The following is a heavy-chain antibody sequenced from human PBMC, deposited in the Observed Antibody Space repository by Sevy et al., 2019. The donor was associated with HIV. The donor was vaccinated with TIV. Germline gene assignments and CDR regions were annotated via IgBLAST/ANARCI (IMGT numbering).Heavy chain of an antibody. V-gene: IGHV3-66*02. J-gene: IGHJ4*02. D-gene: IGHD6-19*01. Sequence: GGSLRLSCAISGFTVNDKYIIWVRQAPGKGLEWVSVIFSSGSTYYADSAKGRFNISRDNSNNTGYLKMNSLRAEDTAVYYCVSLFLSYRSGWSYFDYWGQGTLVTVSS. CDR2: IFSSGST. CDR3: VSLFLSYRSGWSYFDY. CDR1: GFTVNDKY.